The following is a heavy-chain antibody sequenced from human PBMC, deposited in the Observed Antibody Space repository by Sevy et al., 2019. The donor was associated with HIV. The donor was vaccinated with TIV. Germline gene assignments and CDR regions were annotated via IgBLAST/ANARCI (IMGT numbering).Heavy chain of an antibody. V-gene: IGHV3-33*01. CDR1: GFTFSSYG. Sequence: GGSLRLSCAASGFTFSSYGMHWVRQAPGKGLEWVALIWYDGNHNHCADSVKGRFTISRDNANHMLYLEGSSLRAEDTAVYYYVRGQDYVGSDSSTLDSWGQGTLVTVSS. D-gene: IGHD3-10*01. CDR3: VRGQDYVGSDSSTLDS. J-gene: IGHJ4*02. CDR2: IWYDGNHN.